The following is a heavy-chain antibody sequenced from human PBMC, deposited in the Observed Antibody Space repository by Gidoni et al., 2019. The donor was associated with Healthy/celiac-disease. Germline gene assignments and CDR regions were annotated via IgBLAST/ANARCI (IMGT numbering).Heavy chain of an antibody. V-gene: IGHV1-46*03. Sequence: VQRVPSGAEVKKPGASAQVTCKASGYTFTSYYVHWLRQAPGHGLAWRRRINTSGGSTSFAQTFQVRLTTPTVTATSTVYMELSSLSSEDVAVYCCARSITIFVVAIDYWGQGTLVTVSS. J-gene: IGHJ4*02. CDR2: INTSGGST. CDR1: GYTFTSYY. D-gene: IGHD3-3*01. CDR3: ARSITIFVVAIDY.